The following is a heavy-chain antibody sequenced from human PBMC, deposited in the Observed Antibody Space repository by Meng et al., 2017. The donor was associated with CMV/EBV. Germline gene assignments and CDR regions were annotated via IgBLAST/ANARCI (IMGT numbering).Heavy chain of an antibody. D-gene: IGHD3-3*01. CDR1: GYPISSDYY. J-gene: IGHJ6*02. V-gene: IGHV4-38-2*02. CDR2: IYHSGST. CDR3: ARCCLGDNYDFWSGYFNYYYYYGMDV. Sequence: SETLSLTCTVSGYPISSDYYWGWIRQPPGKGLEWIGSIYHSGSTYYNPSLKSRVTISVDTSKNQFSLKLSSVTAADTAVYYCARCCLGDNYDFWSGYFNYYYYYGMDVWGQGTTVTVSS.